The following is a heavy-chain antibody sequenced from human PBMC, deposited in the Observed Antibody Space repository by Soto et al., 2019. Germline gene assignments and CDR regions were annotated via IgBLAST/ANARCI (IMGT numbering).Heavy chain of an antibody. J-gene: IGHJ4*02. D-gene: IGHD3-22*01. V-gene: IGHV3-30-3*01. CDR2: ISYDGSNK. CDR1: GFTFGSYA. Sequence: PGGSLRLSCAASGFTFGSYAMHWVRQAPGKGLEWVAVISYDGSNKYYADSVKGRFTISRDNSKNTLYLQMNSLRAEDTAVYYCARGYYDSSGYVEYFDYWGQGTLVTVSS. CDR3: ARGYYDSSGYVEYFDY.